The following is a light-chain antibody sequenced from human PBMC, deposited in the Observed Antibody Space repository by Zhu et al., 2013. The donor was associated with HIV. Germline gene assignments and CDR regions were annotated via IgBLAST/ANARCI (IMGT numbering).Light chain of an antibody. CDR3: QVWDTSSDHFVV. V-gene: IGLV3-21*04. J-gene: IGLJ2*01. CDR2: DDT. CDR1: NSRSKS. Sequence: SYVLTQPPSVSVAPGKTARITCGGYNSRSKSVHWYQQRPGQAPVLVIYDDTDRPSGIPERFSGSISGSTATLTISRVEAGDEADYYCQVWDTSSDHFVVFGGGTKLTVV.